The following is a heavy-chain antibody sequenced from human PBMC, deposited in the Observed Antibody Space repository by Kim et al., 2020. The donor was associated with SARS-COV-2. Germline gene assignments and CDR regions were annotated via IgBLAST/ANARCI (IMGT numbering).Heavy chain of an antibody. D-gene: IGHD3-22*01. Sequence: GGSLRLSCAASGFTFSSYEMNWVRQAPGKGLEWVSYISSSGSTIYYADSVKGRFTISRDNAKNSLYLQMNSLRAEDTAVYYCARDSVTYYYDSSGPDAFDICGQGTMVTVSS. J-gene: IGHJ3*02. CDR1: GFTFSSYE. CDR2: ISSSGSTI. CDR3: ARDSVTYYYDSSGPDAFDI. V-gene: IGHV3-48*03.